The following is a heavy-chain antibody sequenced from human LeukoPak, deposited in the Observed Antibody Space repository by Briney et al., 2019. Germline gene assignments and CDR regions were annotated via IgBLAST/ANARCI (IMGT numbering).Heavy chain of an antibody. CDR3: AKAPPFDTRFDY. D-gene: IGHD1-26*01. CDR2: ISGSGGST. Sequence: PGGSLRLSCAASGFTFSSYAMSWGRQAPGEGLEWVSAISGSGGSTYYADSVKGRFTISRDNSKNTLYLQMNSLRAEDTAVYYCAKAPPFDTRFDYWGQGTLVTVSS. CDR1: GFTFSSYA. J-gene: IGHJ4*02. V-gene: IGHV3-23*01.